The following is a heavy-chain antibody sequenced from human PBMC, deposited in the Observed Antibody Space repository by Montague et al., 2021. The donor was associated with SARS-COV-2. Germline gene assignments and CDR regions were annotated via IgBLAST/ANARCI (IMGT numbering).Heavy chain of an antibody. CDR2: TYYRSKWYV. V-gene: IGHV6-1*01. J-gene: IGHJ5*02. Sequence: CAISGDSVSSNSAAWKWIRQSPSRGLEWLGRTYYRSKWYVDYAGSVRSRITINPDTSKNQFSLQMSSVTPDDTAVYYCARSKLLRSGYSSGWYGPGWFDPWGQGTPVTVSS. D-gene: IGHD6-19*01. CDR1: GDSVSSNSAA. CDR3: ARSKLLRSGYSSGWYGPGWFDP.